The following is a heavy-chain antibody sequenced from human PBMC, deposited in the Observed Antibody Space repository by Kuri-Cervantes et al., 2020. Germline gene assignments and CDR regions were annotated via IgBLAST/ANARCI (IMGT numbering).Heavy chain of an antibody. CDR2: ISPYNGNT. D-gene: IGHD2-2*02. J-gene: IGHJ4*02. CDR1: GYIFTSYG. V-gene: IGHV1-18*01. Sequence: ASVKVSCKASGYIFTSYGITWVRQAPGQGLEWMGCISPYNGNTNYAQKLQGRVTMTTDTSTSTAYMELRSLRSADTAVYYCARDHIQLLLYPSLCDYWGQGTLVTVSS. CDR3: ARDHIQLLLYPSLCDY.